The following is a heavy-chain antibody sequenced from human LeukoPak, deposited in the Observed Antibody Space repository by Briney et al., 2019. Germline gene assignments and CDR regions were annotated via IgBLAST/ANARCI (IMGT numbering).Heavy chain of an antibody. V-gene: IGHV3-21*01. CDR3: ARGAKTFDS. CDR2: IGTSSSYI. D-gene: IGHD4/OR15-4a*01. J-gene: IGHJ4*02. CDR1: GFTFSSYS. Sequence: GGSLRLSCAVSGFTFSSYSMTWVRQAPGKGLEWVSSIGTSSSYIYYADSVKGRFTISRDNANNSLYLQMNSLRAEDTAVYFCARGAKTFDSWGQGTLVTV.